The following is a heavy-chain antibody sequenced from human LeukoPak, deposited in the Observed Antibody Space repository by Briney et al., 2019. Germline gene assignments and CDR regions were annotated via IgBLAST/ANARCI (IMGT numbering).Heavy chain of an antibody. Sequence: PGGSLRLSCAASGFTFSSYSMNWVRQPPGKGLEWIGEINHSGSTNYNPSLKSRVTISVDTSKNQFSLKLSSVTAADTAVYYCARGRHYYDSSGYFSARNWFDPWGQGTLVTVSS. CDR1: GFTFSSYS. CDR3: ARGRHYYDSSGYFSARNWFDP. CDR2: INHSGST. D-gene: IGHD3-22*01. V-gene: IGHV4-34*01. J-gene: IGHJ5*02.